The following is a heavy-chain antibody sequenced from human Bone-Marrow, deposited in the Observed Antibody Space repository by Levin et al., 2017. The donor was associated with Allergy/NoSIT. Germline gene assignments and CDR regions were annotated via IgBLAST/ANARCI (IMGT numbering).Heavy chain of an antibody. D-gene: IGHD6-13*01. CDR3: ARSAANDWFDP. Sequence: GASVKVSCKASGYTFTGYYMHWVRQAPGQGLEWMGRINPYSGGTNYAQKFQGRVTMTRDTSISTASMELSRLRSDDTAVYYCARSAANDWFDPWGQGTLVTVSS. CDR1: GYTFTGYY. J-gene: IGHJ5*02. V-gene: IGHV1-2*06. CDR2: INPYSGGT.